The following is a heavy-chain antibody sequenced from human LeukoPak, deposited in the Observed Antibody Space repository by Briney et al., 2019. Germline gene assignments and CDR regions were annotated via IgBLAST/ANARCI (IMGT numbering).Heavy chain of an antibody. CDR1: GFTFSDYY. CDR2: ISSSGSTI. D-gene: IGHD2-8*01. V-gene: IGHV3-11*04. CDR3: ARARRMLYEYTYFDY. J-gene: IGHJ4*02. Sequence: GGSLRLSCAASGFTFSDYYMSWIRQAPGKGLEWVSYISSSGSTIYYADSVKGRFTISRDNAKNSLYLQMNSLRAEDTAVYYCARARRMLYEYTYFDYWGQQALVTVSS.